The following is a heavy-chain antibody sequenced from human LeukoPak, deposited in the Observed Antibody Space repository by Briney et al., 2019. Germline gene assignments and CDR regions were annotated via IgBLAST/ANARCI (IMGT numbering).Heavy chain of an antibody. V-gene: IGHV3-30-3*01. D-gene: IGHD6-13*01. J-gene: IGHJ6*02. Sequence: GGSLRLSCAASGFTFSSYAMHWVRQAPGKGLEWVAVISYDGSDKYYADSVKGRFTISRDNSKNTLYLQMNSLRAEDTAVYYCARDVATAEVGGYYYGMDVWGQGTTVTVSS. CDR2: ISYDGSDK. CDR1: GFTFSSYA. CDR3: ARDVATAEVGGYYYGMDV.